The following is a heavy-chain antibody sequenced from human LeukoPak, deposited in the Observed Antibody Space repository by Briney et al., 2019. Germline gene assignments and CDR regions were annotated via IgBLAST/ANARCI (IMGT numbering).Heavy chain of an antibody. CDR2: IYSGGST. V-gene: IGHV3-66*01. CDR3: ARGPQGKSGSPPYYFDY. Sequence: GGSLRLSCAASGFTVSGNYMNWVRQAPGKGLEWVSVIYSGGSTYYTDSVKGRFTISRDNSKNTLYLRMNNLRAEDTAVYYCARGPQGKSGSPPYYFDYWGQGTLVTVSS. CDR1: GFTVSGNY. J-gene: IGHJ4*02. D-gene: IGHD1-26*01.